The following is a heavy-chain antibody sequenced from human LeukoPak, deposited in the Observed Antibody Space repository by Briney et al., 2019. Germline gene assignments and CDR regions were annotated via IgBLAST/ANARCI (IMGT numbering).Heavy chain of an antibody. D-gene: IGHD5-24*01. J-gene: IGHJ4*02. V-gene: IGHV4-59*08. CDR1: GGSLSSYY. CDR2: IYYSGST. Sequence: SETLSLTCTVSGGSLSSYYWSWIRQPPGKGLEWIGYIYYSGSTNYNPSLKSRVTISVDTSKNQFSLKLSSVTAADTAVYYCARRATISFDYWGQGTLVTVSS. CDR3: ARRATISFDY.